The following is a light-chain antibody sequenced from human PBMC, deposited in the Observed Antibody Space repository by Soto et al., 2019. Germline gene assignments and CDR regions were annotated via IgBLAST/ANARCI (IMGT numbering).Light chain of an antibody. CDR1: SSDIGSNP. CDR3: SAWDDNIYGPV. CDR2: RDN. Sequence: QSVLTQPPSASGTPGQRVAISCSGASSDIGSNPVNWYLHLPGAAPKLLIYRDNQRPSGVPDRFSGYKSGTSASLTISGLQSEDEADYFCSAWDDNIYGPVFGGGTKLSVL. V-gene: IGLV1-44*01. J-gene: IGLJ2*01.